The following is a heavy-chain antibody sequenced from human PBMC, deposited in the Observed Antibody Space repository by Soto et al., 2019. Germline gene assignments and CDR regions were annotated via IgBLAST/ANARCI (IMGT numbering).Heavy chain of an antibody. CDR1: GYTFTGYY. J-gene: IGHJ6*02. CDR3: ARGEDILTGYYNYYHGMDV. Sequence: ASVKVSCKASGYTFTGYYMHWVRQAPGQGLEWMGWINPNSGGTNYAQKFQGWVTMTRDTSISTAYMELSRLRSDDTAVYYCARGEDILTGYYNYYHGMDVWGQGTTVTVSS. D-gene: IGHD3-9*01. CDR2: INPNSGGT. V-gene: IGHV1-2*04.